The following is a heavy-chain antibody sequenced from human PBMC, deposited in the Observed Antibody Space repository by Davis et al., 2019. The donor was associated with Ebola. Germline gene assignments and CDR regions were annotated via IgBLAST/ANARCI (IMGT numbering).Heavy chain of an antibody. Sequence: ASVKVSCKVSGYILSELSMNWVRQAPGKGLEWMGGLNPEDGQMMYAQRFQGRVTMNEETSTDTAYVELSSLRSDDTAVYYCVTGYPLAGDYWGQGTLVTVSS. D-gene: IGHD2-2*02. CDR1: GYILSELS. J-gene: IGHJ4*02. V-gene: IGHV1-24*01. CDR2: LNPEDGQM. CDR3: VTGYPLAGDY.